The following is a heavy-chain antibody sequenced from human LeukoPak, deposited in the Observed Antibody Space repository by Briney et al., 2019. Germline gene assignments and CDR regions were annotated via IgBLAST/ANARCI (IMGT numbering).Heavy chain of an antibody. J-gene: IGHJ5*02. Sequence: GGSLRLSCAASGFTFSNHWMHWVRQAPGKGLMWVSRINRGGSRTDYADSVKGRFTISRDDAKNTLYLQLNSLRAEDTAVYYCARDVYVAAAGTGWFDPWGQGTLVTVSS. CDR1: GFTFSNHW. V-gene: IGHV3-74*01. CDR3: ARDVYVAAAGTGWFDP. D-gene: IGHD6-13*01. CDR2: INRGGSRT.